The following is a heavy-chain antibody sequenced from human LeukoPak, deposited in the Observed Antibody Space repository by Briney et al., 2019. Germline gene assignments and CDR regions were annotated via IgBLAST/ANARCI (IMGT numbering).Heavy chain of an antibody. D-gene: IGHD3-22*01. CDR1: GFTFNYYW. CDR3: AREFADYYDSSGSFGY. Sequence: GGSLRLSCAASGFTFNYYWMHWVRQAPGKGLMWVSRINGDGSRSYADSVKGRFTISRDNAKKTVDLQMNSLRAEDTAVYYCAREFADYYDSSGSFGYWGQGTLVTVSS. CDR2: INGDGSR. V-gene: IGHV3-74*01. J-gene: IGHJ4*02.